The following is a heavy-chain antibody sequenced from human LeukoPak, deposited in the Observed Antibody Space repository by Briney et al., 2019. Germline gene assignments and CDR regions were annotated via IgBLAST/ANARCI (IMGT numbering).Heavy chain of an antibody. CDR3: ARGPRYYDFWSGYYPRFYYYYMDV. D-gene: IGHD3-3*01. J-gene: IGHJ6*03. Sequence: ASVKVSCKASGYTFTSYYMHWVRQAPGQGLEWMGIINPSGGSTSYAQKFQGRVTMTRDTSTSTVYMELSSLRSEDTAVYYCARGPRYYDFWSGYYPRFYYYYMDVWGKGTTVTVSS. CDR2: INPSGGST. CDR1: GYTFTSYY. V-gene: IGHV1-46*01.